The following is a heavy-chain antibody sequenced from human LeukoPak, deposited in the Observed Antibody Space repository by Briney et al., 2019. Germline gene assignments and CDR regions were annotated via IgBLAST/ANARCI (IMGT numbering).Heavy chain of an antibody. Sequence: SETLSLTCTVSGGSISSYYWSWIRQPPGKGLEWIGYIYYSGSTNYNPSLKSRVTISVDTSKNQFSPKLSSVTAADTAVYYCARDAGYCSSTSCYSCYYYGMDVWGQGTTVTVSS. CDR3: ARDAGYCSSTSCYSCYYYGMDV. J-gene: IGHJ6*02. V-gene: IGHV4-59*01. CDR2: IYYSGST. D-gene: IGHD2-2*02. CDR1: GGSISSYY.